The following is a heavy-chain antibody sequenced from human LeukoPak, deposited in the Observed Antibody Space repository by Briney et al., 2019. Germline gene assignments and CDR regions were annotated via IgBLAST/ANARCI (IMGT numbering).Heavy chain of an antibody. D-gene: IGHD5-18*01. J-gene: IGHJ6*02. V-gene: IGHV3-33*01. Sequence: GGSLRLSCAASGFTFSSYGMHWVRQAPGKGLEWVAVIWYDGSNKYYADSVKGRFTISRDNSKNTLYLQMNSLRAEDTAVYYCAREKYSYYGMDVWGQGTTVTVSS. CDR3: AREKYSYYGMDV. CDR2: IWYDGSNK. CDR1: GFTFSSYG.